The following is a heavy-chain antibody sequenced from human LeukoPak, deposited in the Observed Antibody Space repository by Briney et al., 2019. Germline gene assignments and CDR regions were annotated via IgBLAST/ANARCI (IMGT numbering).Heavy chain of an antibody. CDR3: ARGRGVPAAISYYYYYGMDV. CDR2: MNPNSGNT. CDR1: GYTFTSYG. V-gene: IGHV1-8*02. J-gene: IGHJ6*02. Sequence: ASVKVSCKASGYTFTSYGISWVRQAPGQGLEWMGWMNPNSGNTGYAQKFQGRVTMTRNTSISTAYMELSSLRSEDTAVYYCARGRGVPAAISYYYYYGMDVWGQGTTVTVSS. D-gene: IGHD2-2*02.